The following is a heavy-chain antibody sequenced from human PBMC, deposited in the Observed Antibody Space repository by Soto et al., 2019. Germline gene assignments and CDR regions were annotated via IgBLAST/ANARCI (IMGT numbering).Heavy chain of an antibody. CDR3: ARLYGSVSTFDY. CDR1: GFIFSSHW. V-gene: IGHV3-7*01. J-gene: IGHJ4*02. D-gene: IGHD6-25*01. CDR2: IKPDGSDK. Sequence: GSLRLSCGTSGFIFSSHWMTWVRQAPGKGLEWVADIKPDGSDKHYVDSVKGRFTISRGNAEHSLYLQMSSLRAEDTAVYYCARLYGSVSTFDYWGQGTPVTVSS.